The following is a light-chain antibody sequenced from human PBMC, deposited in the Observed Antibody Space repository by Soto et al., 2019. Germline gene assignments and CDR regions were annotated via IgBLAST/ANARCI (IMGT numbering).Light chain of an antibody. V-gene: IGLV1-40*01. CDR2: VNT. CDR3: HSYDSSLSGSV. Sequence: QSVLTQPPSVSGAPGQRVTISCTGSSSNIGAGYDVHWYQQVPGTAPKLLIYVNTNRPSGVPDRFSGSKSGTSASLAITGLQAEDEADYYCHSYDSSLSGSVFGGGTKLTVL. CDR1: SSNIGAGYD. J-gene: IGLJ2*01.